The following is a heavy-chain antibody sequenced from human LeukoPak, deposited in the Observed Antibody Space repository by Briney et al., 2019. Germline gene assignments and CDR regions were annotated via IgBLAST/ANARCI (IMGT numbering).Heavy chain of an antibody. CDR1: GFTFITYA. CDR2: INEDGSDK. CDR3: VSWAGKYYETSDYSLAPSNS. D-gene: IGHD3-22*01. J-gene: IGHJ4*02. V-gene: IGHV3-7*01. Sequence: GGSLRLSCEASGFTFITYAMSWVRQAPGKGLKWAAHINEDGSDKYYVDSVKGRFTISRDNAKNSLYLQMNSLRAEDTAVYYCVSWAGKYYETSDYSLAPSNSWGQGTLVTVSS.